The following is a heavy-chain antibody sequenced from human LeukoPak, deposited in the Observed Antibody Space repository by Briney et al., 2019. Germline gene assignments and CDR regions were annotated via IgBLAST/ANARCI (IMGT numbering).Heavy chain of an antibody. Sequence: GGSLRLSCAASGFTFSSYAMSWVRQAPGKGLEWVSAISGSGGSTYYADSVKGRFTISRDNSKNTLYLQMNSLRAEDTAVYYCARDLRTSRHGYTYVHDAFDIWGQGTMVTVSS. CDR2: ISGSGGST. CDR1: GFTFSSYA. D-gene: IGHD3-3*02. CDR3: ARDLRTSRHGYTYVHDAFDI. J-gene: IGHJ3*02. V-gene: IGHV3-23*01.